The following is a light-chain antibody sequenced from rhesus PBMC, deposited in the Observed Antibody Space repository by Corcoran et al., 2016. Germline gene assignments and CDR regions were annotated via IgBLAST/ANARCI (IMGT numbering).Light chain of an antibody. CDR3: QQSSSIPFT. CDR2: KAS. V-gene: IGKV1-22*01. J-gene: IGKJ3*01. CDR1: RSISSW. Sequence: DIQMTQSPSSLSASVGDTVTIACRASRSISSWLAWYQQKPGKAPKLLIYKASSLQSGVPSRFSGSGSGTEFTLTISSLQSEDFATYSCQQSSSIPFTFGPGTKLDIK.